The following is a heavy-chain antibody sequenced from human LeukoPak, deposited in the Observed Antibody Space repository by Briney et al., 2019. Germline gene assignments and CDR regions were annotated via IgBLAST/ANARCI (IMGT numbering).Heavy chain of an antibody. J-gene: IGHJ4*02. V-gene: IGHV1-24*01. CDR2: FDPEDGET. CDR1: GYTLTELS. D-gene: IGHD1-26*01. Sequence: ASVKVSCKVSGYTLTELSMHWVRQAPGKGLEWMGGFDPEDGETIYAQKFQGRVTMTEDTSTDTAYMELSSLGSEDTAVYYCATRSAFGSYFDYWGQGTLVTVSS. CDR3: ATRSAFGSYFDY.